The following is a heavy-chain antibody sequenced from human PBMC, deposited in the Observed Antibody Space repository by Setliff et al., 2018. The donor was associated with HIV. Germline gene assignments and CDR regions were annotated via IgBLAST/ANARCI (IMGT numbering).Heavy chain of an antibody. CDR1: GYNFTTYW. Sequence: GESLKISCKGSGYNFTTYWIGWVRQMPGKGLEWMGIIYPADSESRYSPSFQGQVTISADKSISTAYLQWSSLKASDTAIYYCARGRRAVFFDSWGQGTLVTVSS. J-gene: IGHJ4*02. CDR3: ARGRRAVFFDS. D-gene: IGHD3-10*01. V-gene: IGHV5-51*01. CDR2: IYPADSES.